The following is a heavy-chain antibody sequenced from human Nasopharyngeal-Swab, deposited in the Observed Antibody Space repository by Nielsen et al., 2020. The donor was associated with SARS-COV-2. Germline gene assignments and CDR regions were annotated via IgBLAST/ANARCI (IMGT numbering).Heavy chain of an antibody. J-gene: IGHJ6*03. CDR2: IYPGDSDT. V-gene: IGHV5-51*01. CDR3: ARRGYGGSGSYYFYYYMDV. CDR1: GYNFTTYW. Sequence: GESLKISCKGSGYNFTTYWIGWVRQMPGKGLEWIGIIYPGDSDTRYSPSFQGQVTISADKSISTAYLQWSSLKASDTAMYYCARRGYGGSGSYYFYYYMDVWGKGTTVTVSS. D-gene: IGHD4-23*01.